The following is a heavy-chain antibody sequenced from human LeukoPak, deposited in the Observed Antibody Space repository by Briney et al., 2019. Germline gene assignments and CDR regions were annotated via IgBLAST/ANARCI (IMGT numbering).Heavy chain of an antibody. CDR1: GFTFNNYA. V-gene: IGHV3-23*01. CDR3: AKGNWVDDAFDI. Sequence: GGSLRLSCAASGFTFNNYAMTWVRQAPGKGLEWVSAISGSGGSTYYADPVKGRFIISRDNSKNTLYLQMDSLRAEDTAVYYCAKGNWVDDAFDIWGQGTMVTVSS. J-gene: IGHJ3*02. D-gene: IGHD7-27*01. CDR2: ISGSGGST.